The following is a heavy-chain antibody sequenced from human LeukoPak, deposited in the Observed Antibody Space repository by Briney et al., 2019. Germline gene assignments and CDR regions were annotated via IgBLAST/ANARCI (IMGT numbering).Heavy chain of an antibody. J-gene: IGHJ4*02. CDR2: IYTSGAT. D-gene: IGHD1-26*01. CDR1: GDSINNYY. CDR3: ARMGGGATRFDY. Sequence: PSETLSLTCTVSGDSINNYYWTWIRQPAGKGLEWIGRIYTSGATNYNPSLKSRVTMSVDTSKNQFSLKLNSVTAADTAVYYCARMGGGATRFDYWGQGTLATVSS. V-gene: IGHV4-4*07.